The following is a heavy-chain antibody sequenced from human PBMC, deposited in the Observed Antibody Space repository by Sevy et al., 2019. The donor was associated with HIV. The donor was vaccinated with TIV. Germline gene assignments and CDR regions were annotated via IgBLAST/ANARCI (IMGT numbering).Heavy chain of an antibody. CDR3: AREVPRYCSSTSCYSPWYFQH. J-gene: IGHJ1*01. D-gene: IGHD2-2*02. CDR1: GFTFSSYA. Sequence: GGSLRLSCAASGFTFSSYAMHWVRQAPGKGLEWVAVISYDGSNKYYADSVKGRFTISRDNSKNTLYLQMNSLRAEDTAVYYCAREVPRYCSSTSCYSPWYFQHWGQRTLVTVSS. V-gene: IGHV3-30-3*01. CDR2: ISYDGSNK.